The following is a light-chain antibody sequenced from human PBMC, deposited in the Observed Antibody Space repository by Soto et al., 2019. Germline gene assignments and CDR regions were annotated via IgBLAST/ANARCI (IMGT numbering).Light chain of an antibody. CDR1: ISDVGSSNL. V-gene: IGLV2-23*01. Sequence: QSALTQPASVSGSPGQSITISCAGSISDVGSSNLVSWYQQHPGKVPKLIIYEGNRRPSGVSSRFSGSNSGKTASLTISGLQTEDEADYYCCSYAGSRTYVFGPGTKVTVL. J-gene: IGLJ1*01. CDR3: CSYAGSRTYV. CDR2: EGN.